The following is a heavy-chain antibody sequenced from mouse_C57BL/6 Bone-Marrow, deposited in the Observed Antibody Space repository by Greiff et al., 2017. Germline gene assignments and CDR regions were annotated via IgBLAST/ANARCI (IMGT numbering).Heavy chain of an antibody. Sequence: VQLQESGPGLVAPSQSLSITCTVSGFSLTSYGVDWVRQSPGKGLEWLGVIWGVGSTNYNSALKSRLSISKNNSKSQVFLKMNSLQTDDTSMYYCASPRYDSGFAYWGQGTLVTVSA. CDR2: IWGVGST. D-gene: IGHD1-1*01. CDR1: GFSLTSYG. CDR3: ASPRYDSGFAY. V-gene: IGHV2-6*01. J-gene: IGHJ3*01.